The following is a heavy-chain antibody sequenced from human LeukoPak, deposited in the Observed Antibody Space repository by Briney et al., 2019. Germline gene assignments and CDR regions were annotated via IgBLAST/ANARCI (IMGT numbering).Heavy chain of an antibody. D-gene: IGHD6-13*01. CDR2: INPSGGST. CDR1: GYXSTTYY. CDR3: ARIIAASATWDY. J-gene: IGHJ4*02. Sequence: ASVKVSCKASGYXSTTYYFHWVRQAPGQGLEWMGLINPSGGSTSYAQKFQGRVTMTRDTSTSTVYMELSSLRSEDTAVYYCARIIAASATWDYWGQGTLVTVSS. V-gene: IGHV1-46*01.